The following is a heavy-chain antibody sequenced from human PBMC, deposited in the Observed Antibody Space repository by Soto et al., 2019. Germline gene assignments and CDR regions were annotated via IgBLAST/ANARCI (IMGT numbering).Heavy chain of an antibody. V-gene: IGHV4-34*01. J-gene: IGHJ4*02. CDR2: INHSGST. CDR1: GGSFSGYY. CDR3: ARVRVRGNDY. D-gene: IGHD3-10*01. Sequence: PSETLSLTCAVYGGSFSGYYWSWIRQPPGKGLEWIGEINHSGSTNYNPSLKSRVTISVDTSKNQFSLKLSSVTAADTAVYYCARVRVRGNDYWGQRTLVTVSS.